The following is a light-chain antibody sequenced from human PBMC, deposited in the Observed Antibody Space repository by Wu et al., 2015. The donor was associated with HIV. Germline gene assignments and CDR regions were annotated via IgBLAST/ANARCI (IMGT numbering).Light chain of an antibody. CDR2: DTS. V-gene: IGKV3-20*01. J-gene: IGKJ1*01. CDR1: QSASATY. Sequence: ELVLTQSPGTLSVSPGERATLSCRASQSASATYLAWYQQKHGQAPRLLISDTSRRATGIPDRFSGSGSGTDFTLTISRLEPEDFAVYYCQHYLNSRWTFGQGTKVQTK. CDR3: QHYLNSRWT.